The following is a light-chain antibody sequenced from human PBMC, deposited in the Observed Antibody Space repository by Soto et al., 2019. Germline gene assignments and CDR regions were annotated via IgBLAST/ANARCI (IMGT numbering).Light chain of an antibody. CDR3: QSYDSSNVV. CDR2: ENN. V-gene: IGLV6-57*02. Sequence: NFMLTQPHSVSESPGKTVTISCTGSSGSIATNYLQWYQQRPGSAPTTVIYENNQRPSGVPDRFSGSIDSSPNSASLTTSGLKTEDEADYYCQSYDSSNVVFGGGTKVTVL. J-gene: IGLJ2*01. CDR1: SGSIATNY.